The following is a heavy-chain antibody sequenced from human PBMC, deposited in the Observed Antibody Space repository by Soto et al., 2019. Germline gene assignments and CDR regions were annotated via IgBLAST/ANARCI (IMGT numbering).Heavy chain of an antibody. CDR2: INPGVGNT. D-gene: IGHD4-4*01. CDR1: GYTFTDFY. Sequence: SVKVSCKASGYTFTDFYIHWVRQAPGQGLEWMGIINPGVGNTNYSQNFQDRVTLTRDTSTSTVYMELSSLKSEDTATYYCARLGNSTYWGQGTLVTVSS. V-gene: IGHV1-46*01. CDR3: ARLGNSTY. J-gene: IGHJ4*02.